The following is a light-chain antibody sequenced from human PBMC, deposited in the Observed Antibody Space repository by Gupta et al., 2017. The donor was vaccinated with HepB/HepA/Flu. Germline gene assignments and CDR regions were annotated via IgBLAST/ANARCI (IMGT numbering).Light chain of an antibody. CDR1: QSLVYSDVNTY. CDR3: KQHTRWPLT. CDR2: KVS. Sequence: DVVLTQSPLSLPVTLGPSASLSCRSSQSLVYSDVNTYLDWFHQRPGQSPRRLIYKVSTRDCGVPDRFSGSGSGTDFTLNITMVEAEDFGIYYCKQHTRWPLTFGQWTKVEV. V-gene: IGKV2-30*01. J-gene: IGKJ1*01.